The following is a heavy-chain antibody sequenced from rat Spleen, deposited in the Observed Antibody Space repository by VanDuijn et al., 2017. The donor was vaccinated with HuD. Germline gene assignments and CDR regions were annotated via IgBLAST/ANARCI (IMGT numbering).Heavy chain of an antibody. J-gene: IGHJ4*01. CDR1: GFSLTSYG. CDR2: ISSGGST. V-gene: IGHV2S8*01. CDR3: ARSAYGYTYVMDA. Sequence: QVQLKESGPDLVQPSQTLSLTCTVSGFSLTSYGVSWVRQPPGKGLEWIAAISSGGSTYYNSVRKSRLSIRRDTSKSQVFLKMNSVQTEDTAMYFGARSAYGYTYVMDAWGQGASVTVSS. D-gene: IGHD1-9*01.